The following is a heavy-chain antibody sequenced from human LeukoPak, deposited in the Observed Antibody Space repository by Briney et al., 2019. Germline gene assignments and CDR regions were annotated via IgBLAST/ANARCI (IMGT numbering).Heavy chain of an antibody. CDR3: ARTYNWNEYDY. D-gene: IGHD1-1*01. CDR1: GFTVSSNY. Sequence: GGSLRLSCAASGFTVSSNYMSWVRQAPGKGLEWVSVIYSGGSTYYADSVKGRFTISRDNSKNTLYLQMNSLRAEDTAVYYCARTYNWNEYDYWGQGTLVTVSS. J-gene: IGHJ4*02. CDR2: IYSGGST. V-gene: IGHV3-66*01.